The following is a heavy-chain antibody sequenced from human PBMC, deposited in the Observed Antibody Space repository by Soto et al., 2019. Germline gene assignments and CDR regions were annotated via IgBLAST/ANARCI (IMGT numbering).Heavy chain of an antibody. J-gene: IGHJ4*02. CDR1: GFTFNIYG. V-gene: IGHV3-30*18. Sequence: VKLVESGGGVVQPGGSLRLSCAASGFTFNIYGMHWVLQAPDKGLEWVALISHDGSNQYYADSVKGRFTISRDNSKNTLFLQMNSLRADDTAVYYCAKDQASGQGSFDSWGQGTLVTVSS. CDR3: AKDQASGQGSFDS. CDR2: ISHDGSNQ.